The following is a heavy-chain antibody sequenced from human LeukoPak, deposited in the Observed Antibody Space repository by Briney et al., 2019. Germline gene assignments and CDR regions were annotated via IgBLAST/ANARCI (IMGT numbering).Heavy chain of an antibody. D-gene: IGHD2-2*01. Sequence: GRSLRLSCAPSGFTLSSYGMHWVRQAPGKGLEGVGVILYDGINKYYAASVKRRFTIFRDNSKNTLYLQMNSLRAEDTAVYYCAKSTRPYYYYYMDVWGKGTTVTVPS. CDR1: GFTLSSYG. CDR3: AKSTRPYYYYYMDV. J-gene: IGHJ6*03. V-gene: IGHV3-33*06. CDR2: ILYDGINK.